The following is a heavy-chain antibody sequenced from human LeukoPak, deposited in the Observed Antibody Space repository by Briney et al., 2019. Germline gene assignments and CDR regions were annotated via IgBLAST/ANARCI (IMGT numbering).Heavy chain of an antibody. V-gene: IGHV3-30*03. CDR1: GFTFSSYG. J-gene: IGHJ4*02. D-gene: IGHD5-12*01. CDR3: ARAMRSGYDY. Sequence: PGGSLRLSCVASGFTFSSYGMHWVRQAPGKGLEWVAVISYDGSNKYYADSVKGRFTISRDNAENSLYLQMSSLRDEDTAVYYCARAMRSGYDYWGQGTLVTVSS. CDR2: ISYDGSNK.